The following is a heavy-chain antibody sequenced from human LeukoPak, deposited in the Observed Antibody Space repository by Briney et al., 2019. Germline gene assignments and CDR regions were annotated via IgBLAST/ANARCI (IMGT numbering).Heavy chain of an antibody. CDR2: MWYDGSYK. Sequence: PGGSLRLSCTASGFTFSSYGMHWVRQAPGKGLEWVAVMWYDGSYKYYADSVKGRFTISRDNSKNTLSLQMNSLRAEDTAVYYCARAPRDFWSGYYALGMDVWGQGTTVTVSS. CDR3: ARAPRDFWSGYYALGMDV. J-gene: IGHJ6*02. CDR1: GFTFSSYG. D-gene: IGHD3-3*01. V-gene: IGHV3-33*01.